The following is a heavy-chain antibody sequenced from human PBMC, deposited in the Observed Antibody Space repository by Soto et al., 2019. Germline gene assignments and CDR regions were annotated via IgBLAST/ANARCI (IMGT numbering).Heavy chain of an antibody. V-gene: IGHV1-2*04. D-gene: IGHD7-27*01. CDR3: ARARSGVPGKDAFDI. CDR2: INPNSGGT. Sequence: QVQLVQSGAEVKKPGASVKVSCKASGYTLTGYYMHWVRQAPGQGLEWMGWINPNSGGTNYAQKFQGWVTMTRDTSISTAYMELSRLRSDDTAVYYCARARSGVPGKDAFDIWGQGTMVTVSS. J-gene: IGHJ3*02. CDR1: GYTLTGYY.